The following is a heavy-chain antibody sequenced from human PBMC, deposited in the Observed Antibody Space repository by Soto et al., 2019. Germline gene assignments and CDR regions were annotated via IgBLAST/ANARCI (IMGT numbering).Heavy chain of an antibody. D-gene: IGHD3-9*01. J-gene: IGHJ6*02. CDR3: ARAKTYYDILTGSFRANYGMDV. CDR1: GFTFSSYA. Sequence: GGSLRLSCAASGFTFSSYAMSWVRQAPGKGLEWVSAISGSGGSTYYADSVKGRFTISRDNSKNTLYLQMNSLRAGDTAVYYCARAKTYYDILTGSFRANYGMDVWGQGTTVTVSS. V-gene: IGHV3-23*01. CDR2: ISGSGGST.